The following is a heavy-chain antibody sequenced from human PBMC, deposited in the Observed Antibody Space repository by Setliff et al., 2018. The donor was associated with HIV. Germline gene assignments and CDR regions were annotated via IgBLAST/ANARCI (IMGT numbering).Heavy chain of an antibody. CDR3: AKTFDYSQGSGSYWHHTRYFDS. D-gene: IGHD3-10*01. J-gene: IGHJ4*02. Sequence: PGGSLRLSCVGSGFNFHSDIMMWVRQAPGKGPEWVSAITQNAVFTSYAESVRGRFTISRDNSRHILYLQMTSLRAEDTAMYFCAKTFDYSQGSGSYWHHTRYFDSWGQGTLVTVSS. V-gene: IGHV3-20*04. CDR2: ITQNAVFT. CDR1: GFNFHSDI.